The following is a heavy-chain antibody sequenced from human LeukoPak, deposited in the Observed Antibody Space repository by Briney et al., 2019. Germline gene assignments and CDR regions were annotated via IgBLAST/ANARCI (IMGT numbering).Heavy chain of an antibody. V-gene: IGHV1-2*02. CDR3: ARVEYCSSTSCSLFDY. D-gene: IGHD2-2*01. Sequence: ASVKVSCKASGYTFTGYYMHWVRPAPGQGLEWMGWINPNSGGTNYAQKFQGRVTMTRDTYISTAYMELSRLRSDDTAVYYCARVEYCSSTSCSLFDYWGQGTLVTVSS. J-gene: IGHJ4*02. CDR2: INPNSGGT. CDR1: GYTFTGYY.